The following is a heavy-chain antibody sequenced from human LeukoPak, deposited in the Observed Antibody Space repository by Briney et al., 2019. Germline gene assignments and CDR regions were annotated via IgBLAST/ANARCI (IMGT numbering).Heavy chain of an antibody. CDR3: ARAHYDFWSVYLLYFDY. D-gene: IGHD3-3*01. CDR2: ISAYNGNT. CDR1: GYTFTSYG. V-gene: IGHV1-18*01. Sequence: ASVKVSCKASGYTFTSYGISWVRQAPGQGLEWMGWISAYNGNTNYAQKLQGRVTMTTDTSTSTAYMELRSLRSDDTAVYYCARAHYDFWSVYLLYFDYWGQGTLDTVSS. J-gene: IGHJ4*02.